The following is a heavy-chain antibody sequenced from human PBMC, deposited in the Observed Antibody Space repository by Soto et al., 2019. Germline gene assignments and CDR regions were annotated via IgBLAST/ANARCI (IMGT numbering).Heavy chain of an antibody. J-gene: IGHJ4*02. CDR2: IKEDGSEK. CDR3: ARHQVVHRVTDY. Sequence: EVQLVESGGDLVQPGGSLRLSCAASGFRFSNYWMSWVRQAPGKGLEWVANIKEDGSEKYYVDSVKGRFTISRDNAKNSLYLQMNSLRADDTALYYCARHQVVHRVTDYWGQGTLVTVSS. D-gene: IGHD3-22*01. V-gene: IGHV3-7*01. CDR1: GFRFSNYW.